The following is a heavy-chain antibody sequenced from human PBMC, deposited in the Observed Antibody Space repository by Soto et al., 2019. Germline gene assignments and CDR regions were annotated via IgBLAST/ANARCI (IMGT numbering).Heavy chain of an antibody. V-gene: IGHV4-34*01. CDR3: ARGRAITGTTRYYYYGMDV. CDR1: GGAFVGNY. D-gene: IGHD1-7*01. Sequence: PSQTVSLTGAVYGGAFVGNYCSFVGQAPWKWREWIGEINHSGSTNYNPSLKSRVTISVDTSKNQFSLKLSSVTAADTAVYYSARGRAITGTTRYYYYGMDVWGQGTTVTVSS. CDR2: INHSGST. J-gene: IGHJ6*02.